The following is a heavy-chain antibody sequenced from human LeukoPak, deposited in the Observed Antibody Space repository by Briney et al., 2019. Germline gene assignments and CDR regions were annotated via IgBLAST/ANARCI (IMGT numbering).Heavy chain of an antibody. J-gene: IGHJ5*02. CDR1: GYTFTGYY. D-gene: IGHD6-19*01. Sequence: ASVKVSCKASGYTFTGYYMHWVRQAPGQGLEWMGWINPNSGGTNYAQKLQGRVTMTTDTSTSTAYMELRSLRSDDTAVYYCARDGVRGIAVAGTGWFDPWGQGTLVTVSS. V-gene: IGHV1-2*02. CDR2: INPNSGGT. CDR3: ARDGVRGIAVAGTGWFDP.